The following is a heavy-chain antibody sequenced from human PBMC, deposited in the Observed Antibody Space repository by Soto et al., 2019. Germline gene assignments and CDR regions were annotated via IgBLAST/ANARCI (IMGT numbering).Heavy chain of an antibody. V-gene: IGHV1-2*02. J-gene: IGHJ4*02. Sequence: QVQLVKPGADVRKPGASVKVSCKASGYTFTGYYIHWVRQAPGQGLEWMGWINPDSGGANYVQKFQGRVTMTRDTSINTAYMELSRLTSDDTAVYYCARDLRALFDYFDSWGQGTLVTVSS. CDR3: ARDLRALFDYFDS. D-gene: IGHD2-21*01. CDR1: GYTFTGYY. CDR2: INPDSGGA.